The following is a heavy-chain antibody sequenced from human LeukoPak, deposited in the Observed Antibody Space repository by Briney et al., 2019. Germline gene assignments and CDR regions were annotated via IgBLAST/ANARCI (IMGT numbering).Heavy chain of an antibody. J-gene: IGHJ4*02. CDR2: INPNSGGT. Sequence: ASVKVSCKASGYSFTGYYMHWVRQAPGQGLEWMGRINPNSGGTNYAQKFQGRVTMTRDTSISTAYMELSRLRSDDTAVYYCARSYYDSSGYDYWSQGTLVTVSS. CDR3: ARSYYDSSGYDY. V-gene: IGHV1-2*06. D-gene: IGHD3-22*01. CDR1: GYSFTGYY.